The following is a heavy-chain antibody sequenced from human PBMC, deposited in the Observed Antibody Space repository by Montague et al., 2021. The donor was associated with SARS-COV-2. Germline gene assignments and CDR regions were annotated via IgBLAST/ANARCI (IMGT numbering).Heavy chain of an antibody. CDR3: ARVGGNYYRYFDY. J-gene: IGHJ4*02. CDR1: GDSISSGTYY. CDR2: IYTSGGT. D-gene: IGHD1-26*01. V-gene: IGHV4-61*02. Sequence: TLSLTCTVSGDSISSGTYYWSWIRQPAGKGLEWIGRIYTSGGTNYNPSLKSRVTMSVDPSKNQFSPTMSSVTAADTAVYYCARVGGNYYRYFDYWGQGSLVTVSS.